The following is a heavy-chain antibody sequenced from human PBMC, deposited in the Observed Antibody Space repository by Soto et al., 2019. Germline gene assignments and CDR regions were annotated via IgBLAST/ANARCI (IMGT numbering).Heavy chain of an antibody. Sequence: SVKVSCKASEGTFSIYAISCVRQAPGQGLEWMGGIIPIFGTANYAQKFQGRVTITADESTSTAYMELSSLRSEDTAVYYCAREAGYGMDVWGQGTTVTVSS. J-gene: IGHJ6*02. CDR2: IIPIFGTA. CDR3: AREAGYGMDV. CDR1: EGTFSIYA. V-gene: IGHV1-69*13.